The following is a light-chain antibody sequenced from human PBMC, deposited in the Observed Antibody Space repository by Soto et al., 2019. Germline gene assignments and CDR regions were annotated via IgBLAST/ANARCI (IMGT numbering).Light chain of an antibody. V-gene: IGLV2-23*01. CDR2: EGS. CDR1: SSDVGSYNL. J-gene: IGLJ1*01. Sequence: QSVLTRPACVSGSPGQSITISCTGTSSDVGSYNLVSWYQQHPGKAPKLMIYEGSKRPSGVSNRFSGSKSGNTASLTISGLQAEDEADYYCCSYAGSSTFYVFGTGTKVTV. CDR3: CSYAGSSTFYV.